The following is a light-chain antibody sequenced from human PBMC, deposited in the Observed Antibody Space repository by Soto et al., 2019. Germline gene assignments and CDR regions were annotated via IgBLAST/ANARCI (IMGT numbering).Light chain of an antibody. CDR1: SSDVGAYNY. CDR3: SSYAGSNNLYV. Sequence: LAQPASVSGSPGQSITISCTGTSSDVGAYNYVSWYQQHPGKAPKLMIYEVSKRPSRVPDRFSGSKSGNTASLTVSGLQAEDEADYYCSSYAGSNNLYVFGTGTKVTVL. CDR2: EVS. J-gene: IGLJ1*01. V-gene: IGLV2-8*01.